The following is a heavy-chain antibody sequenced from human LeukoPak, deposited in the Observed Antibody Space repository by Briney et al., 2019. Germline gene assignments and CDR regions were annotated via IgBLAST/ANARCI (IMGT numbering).Heavy chain of an antibody. Sequence: GASLRLSCAASGFTFSDYYMSWIRQAPGKGLEWVSYISSSGSTIYYADSVKGRFTISRDNAKNSLYLQMNSLRAEDTAVYYCASDSYSGYENGPYWGQGTLVTVSS. CDR1: GFTFSDYY. J-gene: IGHJ4*02. D-gene: IGHD5-12*01. V-gene: IGHV3-11*01. CDR3: ASDSYSGYENGPY. CDR2: ISSSGSTI.